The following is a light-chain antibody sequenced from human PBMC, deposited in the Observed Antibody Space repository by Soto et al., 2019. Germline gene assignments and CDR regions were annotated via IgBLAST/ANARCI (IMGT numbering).Light chain of an antibody. CDR1: QDISNY. Sequence: DIQMTQSPSSLSASVGDRVTITCQASQDISNYLNWYQQKPGKAPKLLIYDASNLETGVPSRFSGSGSGTDFNLTISSLQPEDIATYYCQQYDNLPITFGQGTRLEIK. J-gene: IGKJ5*01. V-gene: IGKV1-33*01. CDR3: QQYDNLPIT. CDR2: DAS.